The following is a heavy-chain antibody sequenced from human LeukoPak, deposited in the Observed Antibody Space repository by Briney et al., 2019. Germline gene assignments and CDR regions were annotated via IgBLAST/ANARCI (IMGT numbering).Heavy chain of an antibody. J-gene: IGHJ4*02. CDR2: ILYDGSNK. D-gene: IGHD6-19*01. V-gene: IGHV3-30*04. Sequence: GGSLRLSCAASGFTFSSYAMYWVRQAPGKGLQWVATILYDGSNKYYVDSVKGRFTISRDNSKNTPYLQMNGLRAEDTAVYYCALNRGSGCYFHYWGQGTLVTVSS. CDR1: GFTFSSYA. CDR3: ALNRGSGCYFHY.